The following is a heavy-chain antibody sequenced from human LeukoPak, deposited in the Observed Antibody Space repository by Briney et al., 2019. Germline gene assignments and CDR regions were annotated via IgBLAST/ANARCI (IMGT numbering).Heavy chain of an antibody. CDR1: GFTFSSYD. CDR2: IGTAGDT. V-gene: IGHV3-13*01. CDR3: ARARETTGLRFDP. J-gene: IGHJ5*02. D-gene: IGHD4-11*01. Sequence: QTGGSLRLSCAASGFTFSSYDMHWFREATEKGLEWVSAIGTAGDTYYPGSVKGRFTISRENAKNSLYLQMNSLRAGDTAVYYCARARETTGLRFDPWGQGTLVTVSS.